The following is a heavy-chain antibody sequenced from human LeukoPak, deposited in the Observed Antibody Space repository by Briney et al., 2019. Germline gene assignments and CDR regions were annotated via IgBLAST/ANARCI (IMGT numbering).Heavy chain of an antibody. CDR1: GYTFTGYY. Sequence: ASVKVSCKASGYTFTGYYMHWVRQAPGRGLEWMGWINPNSGGTNYAQKFQGRVTMTRDTSISTAYMELSRLRSDDTAVYYCARGVVVVAASFRFDPWGQGTLVTVSS. CDR3: ARGVVVVAASFRFDP. CDR2: INPNSGGT. V-gene: IGHV1-2*02. D-gene: IGHD2-15*01. J-gene: IGHJ5*02.